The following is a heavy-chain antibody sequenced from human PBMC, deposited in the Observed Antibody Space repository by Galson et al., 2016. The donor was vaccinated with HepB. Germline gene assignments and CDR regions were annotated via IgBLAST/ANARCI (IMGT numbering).Heavy chain of an antibody. D-gene: IGHD1-14*01. V-gene: IGHV3-43*01. J-gene: IGHJ6*02. Sequence: SLRLSCAASGFIFDAYTLHWVRQTPGKGLEWVSLFSWDGGNIYYAACVKGRLTISRDNSKNSLYLHMNSLRPEDTDLCYWSLSQTGSGRGWDYYGMDVWGQGTTVTVSS. CDR1: GFIFDAYT. CDR3: SLSQTGSGRGWDYYGMDV. CDR2: FSWDGGNI.